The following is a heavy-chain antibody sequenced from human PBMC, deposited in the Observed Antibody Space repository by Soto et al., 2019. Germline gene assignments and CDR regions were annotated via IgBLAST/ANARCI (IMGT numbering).Heavy chain of an antibody. CDR1: GFPFSRNG. V-gene: IGHV3-30*18. CDR3: AKEKVPISRSVVDY. Sequence: QVQLVESGGGVVQPGRSLRLSCAASGFPFSRNGMHWVRQAPGKGLEWVAVISYDGSNKYYGDSVKGRFTISRDNSKNTLYLQMNSLRGEDTAVYYCAKEKVPISRSVVDYWGQGTLVTVSS. CDR2: ISYDGSNK. J-gene: IGHJ4*02. D-gene: IGHD3-3*01.